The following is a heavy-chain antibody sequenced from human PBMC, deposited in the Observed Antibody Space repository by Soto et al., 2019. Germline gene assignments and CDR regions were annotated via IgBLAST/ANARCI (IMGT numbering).Heavy chain of an antibody. V-gene: IGHV3-53*01. Sequence: GGSLRLSCAASGFSVGSNFMTWVRQAPGKGLEWVSVMKDGGSTNYADSVKGRFTISRDNAKNTLYLQMNSLRAEDAAVYYCARDSGWYIWGQGTLVTVSS. D-gene: IGHD6-19*01. J-gene: IGHJ4*02. CDR1: GFSVGSNF. CDR3: ARDSGWYI. CDR2: MKDGGST.